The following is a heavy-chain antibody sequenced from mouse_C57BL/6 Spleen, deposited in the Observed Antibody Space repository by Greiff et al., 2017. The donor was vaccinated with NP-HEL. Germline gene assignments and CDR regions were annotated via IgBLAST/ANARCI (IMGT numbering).Heavy chain of an antibody. CDR3: ASSTAYGSSYGFDY. CDR2: INYDGSST. CDR1: GFTFSDYY. D-gene: IGHD1-1*01. J-gene: IGHJ2*01. V-gene: IGHV5-16*01. Sequence: EVKLVESEGGLVQPGSSMKLSCTASGFTFSDYYMAWVRQVPEKGLEWVANINYDGSSTYYLDSLKSRFIISRDNAKNILYLQMSSLKSEDTATYYCASSTAYGSSYGFDYWGQGTTLTVSS.